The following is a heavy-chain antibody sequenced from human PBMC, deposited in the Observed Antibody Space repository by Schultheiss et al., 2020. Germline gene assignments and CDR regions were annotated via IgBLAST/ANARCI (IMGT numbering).Heavy chain of an antibody. Sequence: ASVKVSCKASGGTFSSYAISWVRQAPGQGLEWMGWMNTNTANAGYAHKFQGRVTVTTDTSISTAYMELRSLRSDDTAVYYCARDSNSNYNWNYVSDWFDPWGQGTLVNGYS. D-gene: IGHD1-7*01. CDR2: MNTNTANA. J-gene: IGHJ5*02. CDR3: ARDSNSNYNWNYVSDWFDP. CDR1: GGTFSSYA. V-gene: IGHV1-8*02.